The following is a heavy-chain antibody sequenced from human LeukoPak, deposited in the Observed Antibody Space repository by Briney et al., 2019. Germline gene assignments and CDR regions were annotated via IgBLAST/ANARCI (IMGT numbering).Heavy chain of an antibody. J-gene: IGHJ3*02. Sequence: ASVKVSCKASGYTFTGYYMHWVRQAPGQGLEWMGWINPNSGGANYAQKFQGRVTMTRDTSISTAYMELSRLRSDDTAVYYCARGGALWFGEPGAFDIWGQGTMVTVSS. D-gene: IGHD3-10*01. CDR2: INPNSGGA. V-gene: IGHV1-2*02. CDR1: GYTFTGYY. CDR3: ARGGALWFGEPGAFDI.